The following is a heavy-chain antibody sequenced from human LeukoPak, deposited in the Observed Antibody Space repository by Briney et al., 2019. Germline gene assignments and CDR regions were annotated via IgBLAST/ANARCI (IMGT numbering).Heavy chain of an antibody. D-gene: IGHD6-6*01. J-gene: IGHJ6*03. V-gene: IGHV4-39*02. CDR2: IYYSGIT. Sequence: PSETLSLTCTVSGGSISSSSYYWGWSRQPRGKGVEWIASIYYSGITYYHPSLKSRVTISVDTSKNQFSLKLSSVTAADTAVYYCARDFSSSSSVYYYYYMDVWSEGATVTVSS. CDR3: ARDFSSSSSVYYYYYMDV. CDR1: GGSISSSSYY.